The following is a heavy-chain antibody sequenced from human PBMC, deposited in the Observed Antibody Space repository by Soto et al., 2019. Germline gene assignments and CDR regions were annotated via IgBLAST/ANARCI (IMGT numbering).Heavy chain of an antibody. J-gene: IGHJ4*02. V-gene: IGHV4-59*01. CDR3: WRDRSGFGEYDY. Sequence: QVQLQESGPGLVKPSETLSLTCTVSGGSISSYYWSWIRQPPGKGLEWIGYIYYSGSTNYNPSLNSRVTTSVDTSTNQLSLKLISVTAADTAVYYCWRDRSGFGEYDYWGQGTLVTVSS. D-gene: IGHD3-10*01. CDR2: IYYSGST. CDR1: GGSISSYY.